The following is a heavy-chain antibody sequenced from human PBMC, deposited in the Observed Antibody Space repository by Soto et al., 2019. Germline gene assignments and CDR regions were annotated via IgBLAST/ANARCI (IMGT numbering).Heavy chain of an antibody. CDR2: IYHSGST. Sequence: TLSLTCAVSGGSISSSNWWSCFRQPPGKGLEWIGEIYHSGSTNYNPSLKSRVTISVDKPKNQFSLKLSSVTAADTAVYYCASQAVAGNYYGMDVWGQGTTVTVSS. J-gene: IGHJ6*02. CDR1: GGSISSSNW. CDR3: ASQAVAGNYYGMDV. V-gene: IGHV4-4*02. D-gene: IGHD6-19*01.